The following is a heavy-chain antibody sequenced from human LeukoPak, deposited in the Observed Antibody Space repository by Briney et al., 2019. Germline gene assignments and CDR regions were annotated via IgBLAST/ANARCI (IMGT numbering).Heavy chain of an antibody. CDR1: GGSISSYY. CDR3: ARPPTVTNWYFDL. J-gene: IGHJ2*01. D-gene: IGHD4-17*01. CDR2: IYYSGST. V-gene: IGHV4-59*12. Sequence: SETLSLTCTVSGGSISSYYWSWIRQPPGKGLEWIGSIYYSGSTNYNPSLKSRVTISVDTSKNQFSLKLSSVTAADTAVYYCARPPTVTNWYFDLWGRGTLVTVSS.